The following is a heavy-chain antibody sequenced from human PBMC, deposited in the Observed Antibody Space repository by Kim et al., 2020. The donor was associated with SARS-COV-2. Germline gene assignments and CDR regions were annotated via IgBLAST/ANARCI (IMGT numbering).Heavy chain of an antibody. CDR3: ARIVRYFDLLHGDGFDI. D-gene: IGHD3-9*01. CDR2: IYYSGST. CDR1: GGSISSYY. J-gene: IGHJ3*02. Sequence: SETLSLTCTVSGGSISSYYWSWIRQPPGKGLEWIGYIYYSGSTNYNPSLKSRVTISVDTSKNQFSLKLSSVTAADTAVYYCARIVRYFDLLHGDGFDIWGQGTMVTVSS. V-gene: IGHV4-59*08.